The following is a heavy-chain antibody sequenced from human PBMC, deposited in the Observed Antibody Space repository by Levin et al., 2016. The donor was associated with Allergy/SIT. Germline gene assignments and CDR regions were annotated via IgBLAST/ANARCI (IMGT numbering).Heavy chain of an antibody. J-gene: IGHJ3*02. CDR3: ARPPSGGSSSPTDAFDI. D-gene: IGHD2-15*01. V-gene: IGHV4-39*01. CDR2: IFYGGST. CDR1: GGSISSSSYY. Sequence: SETLSLTCTVSGGSISSSSYYWGWIRQPPGKGLEWIGSIFYGGSTYYNPSLKSRVTISVDTSKNQFSLKLNSVTAADTAVYYCARPPSGGSSSPTDAFDIWGQGTMVTVSS.